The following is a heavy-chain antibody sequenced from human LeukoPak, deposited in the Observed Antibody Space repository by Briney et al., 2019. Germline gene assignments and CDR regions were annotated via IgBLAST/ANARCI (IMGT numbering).Heavy chain of an antibody. V-gene: IGHV3-33*01. CDR1: GFTFRTCG. CDR3: ARDPYEERQYCCGTSCDC. CDR2: IWYDGINK. D-gene: IGHD2-2*01. Sequence: PGRSLRLSCAASGFTFRTCGMHWVRQAPGKGLEWVAIIWYDGINKYCADSVKGRFTISRDNAKNTLYLQMNSLRAEDTAVYYCARDPYEERQYCCGTSCDCWGRGTLVTVSS. J-gene: IGHJ4*02.